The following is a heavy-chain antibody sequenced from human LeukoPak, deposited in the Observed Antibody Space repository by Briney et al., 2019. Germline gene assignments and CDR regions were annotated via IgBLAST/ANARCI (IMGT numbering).Heavy chain of an antibody. J-gene: IGHJ6*02. CDR2: ISYDGSNK. CDR1: GFTFSDYY. V-gene: IGHV3-30*18. CDR3: AKDLSTGEWLRYYYYGMDV. Sequence: GGSLRLSCAASGFTFSDYYMSWIRQAPGKGLEWVAVISYDGSNKYYADSVKGRFTISRDNSKNTLYLQMNSLRAEDTAVYYCAKDLSTGEWLRYYYYGMDVWGQGTTVTVSS. D-gene: IGHD5-12*01.